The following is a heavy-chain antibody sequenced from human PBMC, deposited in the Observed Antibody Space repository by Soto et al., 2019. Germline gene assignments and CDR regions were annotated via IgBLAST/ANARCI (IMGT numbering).Heavy chain of an antibody. J-gene: IGHJ6*04. Sequence: ASVKVSCKASGYTFTGYYMHWVRQAPGQGLEWMGWINPNSGGTNYAQKLQGWVTMTRDTSISTAYMELSRLRSYDTAVYYCASLWFGQTGVYYYGMDVWGKGTTGTVSS. CDR1: GYTFTGYY. D-gene: IGHD3-10*01. V-gene: IGHV1-2*04. CDR2: INPNSGGT. CDR3: ASLWFGQTGVYYYGMDV.